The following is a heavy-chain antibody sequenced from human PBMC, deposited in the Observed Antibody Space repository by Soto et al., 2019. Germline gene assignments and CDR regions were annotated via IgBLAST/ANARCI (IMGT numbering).Heavy chain of an antibody. J-gene: IGHJ4*02. CDR3: ASAALIVIAAPEYYFDY. D-gene: IGHD6-6*01. CDR2: IYTGGYT. V-gene: IGHV3-66*01. CDR1: GFTVSNNY. Sequence: EVQLVESGGDLVQPGGSLRLSCAASGFTVSNNYMSWVRQAPGKGLEWVSVIYTGGYTNYADSVKGRFTISRDSSKNTLYLQMDSLRAEDTAVYSCASAALIVIAAPEYYFDYWGQGTLVTVSS.